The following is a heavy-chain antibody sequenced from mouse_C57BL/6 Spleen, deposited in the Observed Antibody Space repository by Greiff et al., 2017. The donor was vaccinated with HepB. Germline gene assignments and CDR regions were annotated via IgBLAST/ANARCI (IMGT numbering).Heavy chain of an antibody. D-gene: IGHD1-1*01. CDR3: TRDVYYGSSCFDY. V-gene: IGHV1-15*01. J-gene: IGHJ2*01. CDR1: GYTFTDYE. CDR2: IDPETGGT. Sequence: QVQLQQSGAELVRPGASVTLSCKASGYTFTDYEMHWVKQTPVHGLEWIGAIDPETGGTAYNQKFKGKAILTADKSSSTAYMELRSLTAEDSAVYYCTRDVYYGSSCFDYWGQGTTLTVSS.